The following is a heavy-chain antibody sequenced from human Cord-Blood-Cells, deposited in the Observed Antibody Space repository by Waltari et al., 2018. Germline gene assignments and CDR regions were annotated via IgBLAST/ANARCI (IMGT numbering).Heavy chain of an antibody. V-gene: IGHV1-8*01. D-gene: IGHD3-3*01. J-gene: IGHJ3*01. Sequence: QVQLVQSGAEVKKPGASVKVSCKASGYTFTSYDINWVRQATGQGLEWMGWRNPNSGNTGYAQKFQGRVTMTRNTSISTAYMELSSLRSEDTAVYYCARRYYDFWSGYYDAFDFWGQGTMVTVSS. CDR2: RNPNSGNT. CDR1: GYTFTSYD. CDR3: ARRYYDFWSGYYDAFDF.